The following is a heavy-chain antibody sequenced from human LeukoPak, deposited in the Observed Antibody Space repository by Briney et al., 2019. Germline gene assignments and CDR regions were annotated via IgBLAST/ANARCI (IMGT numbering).Heavy chain of an antibody. Sequence: PSETLSLTCTVSGGSISSSSYYWGWIRQPPGKGLEWIGEINHSGSTNYNPSLKSRVTISVDTSKNQFSLKLSSVTAADTAVYYCARRARPYWGSYYYYYMDVWGKGTTVTVSS. D-gene: IGHD6-6*01. V-gene: IGHV4-39*07. CDR1: GGSISSSSYY. J-gene: IGHJ6*03. CDR2: INHSGST. CDR3: ARRARPYWGSYYYYYMDV.